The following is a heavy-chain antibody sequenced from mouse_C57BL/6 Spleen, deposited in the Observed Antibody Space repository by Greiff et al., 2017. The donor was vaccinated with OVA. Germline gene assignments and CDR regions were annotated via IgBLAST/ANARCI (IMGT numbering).Heavy chain of an antibody. Sequence: QVQLKQPGAELVRPGSSVKLSCKASGYTFTSYWMHWVKQRPIQGLEWIGNIDPSDSETHYNQKFKDKATLTVDKSSSTAYMQLSSLTSEDSAVYYCASRFYYGSSYGYFDVWGTGTTVTVSS. CDR1: GYTFTSYW. V-gene: IGHV1-52*01. J-gene: IGHJ1*03. D-gene: IGHD1-1*01. CDR3: ASRFYYGSSYGYFDV. CDR2: IDPSDSET.